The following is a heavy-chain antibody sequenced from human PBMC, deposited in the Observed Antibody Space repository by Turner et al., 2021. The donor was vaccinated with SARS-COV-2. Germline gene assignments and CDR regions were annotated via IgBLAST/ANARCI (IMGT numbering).Heavy chain of an antibody. CDR1: GFTFDDYA. J-gene: IGHJ6*02. CDR3: AKDRGYCTNGVCYMGGYYYGMDV. D-gene: IGHD2-8*01. Sequence: EVQLVESGGGLVQPGRSLRLSCAASGFTFDDYAMHWVRQAPGKGLEWVSGISWNSGSIGYADSVKGRFTISRDNAKNSLYLQMNSLRAEDTALYYCAKDRGYCTNGVCYMGGYYYGMDVWGQGTTVTVSS. V-gene: IGHV3-9*01. CDR2: ISWNSGSI.